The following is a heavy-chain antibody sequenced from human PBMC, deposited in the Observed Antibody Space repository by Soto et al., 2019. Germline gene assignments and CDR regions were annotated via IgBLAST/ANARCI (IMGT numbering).Heavy chain of an antibody. Sequence: EVQLLESGGGLVQPGGSLRLSCAASGFTFSSYAMSWVRQAPGKGLERVSAISGSGGSTYYADSVKGRFTISRDNSKNTLYLQMHSLSAEDTAVYYCAKRPGWEYQYYYYYYMDVWGKGTTVTVS. CDR2: ISGSGGST. CDR1: GFTFSSYA. CDR3: AKRPGWEYQYYYYYYMDV. J-gene: IGHJ6*03. D-gene: IGHD1-26*01. V-gene: IGHV3-23*01.